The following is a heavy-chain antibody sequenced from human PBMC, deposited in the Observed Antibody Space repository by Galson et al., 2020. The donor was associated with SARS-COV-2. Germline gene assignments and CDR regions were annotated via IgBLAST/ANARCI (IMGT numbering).Heavy chain of an antibody. CDR3: AKCTVNYDMDV. CDR2: ISDGGGST. J-gene: IGHJ6*02. V-gene: IGHV3-23*01. Sequence: GGSLRLSCAASGFTFSSYAVSWVRQAPGKGLEWVSAISDGGGSTYYADSVKGRFTISRDNSKNTLFLQMNSLRGEDTAVYYCAKCTVNYDMDVWGQGTTVTVSS. D-gene: IGHD4-17*01. CDR1: GFTFSSYA.